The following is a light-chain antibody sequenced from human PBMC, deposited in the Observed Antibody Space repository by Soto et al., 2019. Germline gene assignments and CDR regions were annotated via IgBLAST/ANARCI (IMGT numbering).Light chain of an antibody. CDR2: LGS. J-gene: IGKJ5*01. Sequence: DIVMTQSPLSLPVTPGEPASISCRSSQSLLHSNGYNYLDWYLQKPGQSPQLLIYLGSNRASGVPDRFSGSGSGTDFTLKISRVEAEDVGLHYFMQALQTPPVTFGQGTRLEIK. CDR1: QSLLHSNGYNY. CDR3: MQALQTPPVT. V-gene: IGKV2-28*01.